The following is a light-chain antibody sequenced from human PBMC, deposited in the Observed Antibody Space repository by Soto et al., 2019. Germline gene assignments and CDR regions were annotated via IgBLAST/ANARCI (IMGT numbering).Light chain of an antibody. J-gene: IGLJ3*02. CDR3: QVWDSGSNHVV. CDR1: NIGSTS. CDR2: SDS. Sequence: SYELTQPPSVSVAPGQTARITCGGDNIGSTSVHWYQQKPGQAPVLVIYSDSDRPSAIPERFSGSNSANTATLTVSRVEAGDEADYYCQVWDSGSNHVVFGGGTQLTVL. V-gene: IGLV3-21*04.